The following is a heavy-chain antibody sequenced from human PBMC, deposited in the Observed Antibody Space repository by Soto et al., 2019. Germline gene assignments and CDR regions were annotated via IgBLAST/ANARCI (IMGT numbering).Heavy chain of an antibody. CDR1: GASISNFY. CDR2: LYTRGTT. CDR3: AKGGTYYFDS. V-gene: IGHV4-4*07. Sequence: ETLSVTCSVSGASISNFYWSWIRQSSGKGLEWIGRLYTRGTTDYNPSLKSRVTMSIDTSKNRVSLSLTSVTAADTAVYYCAKGGTYYFDSWGQGIVVTVSS. J-gene: IGHJ4*02.